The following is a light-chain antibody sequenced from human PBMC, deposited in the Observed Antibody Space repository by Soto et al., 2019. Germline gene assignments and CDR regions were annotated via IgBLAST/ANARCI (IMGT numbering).Light chain of an antibody. J-gene: IGKJ2*01. CDR2: GAS. CDR1: QSVRSSY. CDR3: QQYGTSPNT. V-gene: IGKV3-20*01. Sequence: EIVLTQSPGTLSLSPGERATLPCRASQSVRSSYLAWYQQKPGQAPRLLIYGASTRATGTPDRFRGSGTGTDFTLTISRLDPEDFAVYYCQQYGTSPNTFGQGTKVEIK.